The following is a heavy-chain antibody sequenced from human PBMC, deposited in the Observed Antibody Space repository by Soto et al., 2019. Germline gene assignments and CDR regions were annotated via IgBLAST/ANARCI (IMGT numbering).Heavy chain of an antibody. D-gene: IGHD6-19*01. J-gene: IGHJ3*02. CDR3: ARATSGWYKDAFDI. CDR2: ISYDGSNK. V-gene: IGHV3-30-3*01. CDR1: GFTFSSYA. Sequence: QVQLVESGGGVVQPGRSLRLSCAASGFTFSSYAMHWVRQAPGKGLGWVAVISYDGSNKYYADSVKGRFTISRDNSKNTLYLRMNSRRAEDTAVYYCARATSGWYKDAFDIWGQGTMVTVSS.